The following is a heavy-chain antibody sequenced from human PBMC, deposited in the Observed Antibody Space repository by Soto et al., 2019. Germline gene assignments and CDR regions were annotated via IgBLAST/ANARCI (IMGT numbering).Heavy chain of an antibody. J-gene: IGHJ1*01. D-gene: IGHD1-20*01. Sequence: SETLSLTCAVYGGSFSGYYWSWIRQPPGKGLEWIGEINHSGSTNYNPSLKSRVTISVDTSKNQFSLKLSSVTAADTAVYYCARGANWNHRDFRHWGQGTLVTVS. CDR1: GGSFSGYY. CDR2: INHSGST. V-gene: IGHV4-34*01. CDR3: ARGANWNHRDFRH.